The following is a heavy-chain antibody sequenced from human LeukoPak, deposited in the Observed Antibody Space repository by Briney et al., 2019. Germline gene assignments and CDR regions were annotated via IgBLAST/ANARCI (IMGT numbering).Heavy chain of an antibody. CDR1: GGSISNYY. V-gene: IGHV4-59*01. Sequence: SETLSLTCTVSGGSISNYYWSWIRQPPGKGLEWIGYIYYSGSTNYNPSLKSRVIISVDTSKNQFSLKLSSVAAADTAVYYCANSANYGGNSGYFDYWGQGTLVTVSS. D-gene: IGHD4-23*01. J-gene: IGHJ4*02. CDR3: ANSANYGGNSGYFDY. CDR2: IYYSGST.